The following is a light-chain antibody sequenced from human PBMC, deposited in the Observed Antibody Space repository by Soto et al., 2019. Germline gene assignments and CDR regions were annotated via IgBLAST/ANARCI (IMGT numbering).Light chain of an antibody. V-gene: IGLV2-14*01. J-gene: IGLJ1*01. CDR2: EVS. Sequence: ALTQPASVSGSPGQSITISCTGTSSDVGGYNYVSWYQQHPGKAPKLMIYEVSNRPSGVSNRFSGSKSGNTASLTISGLQAEDEADYYCSSYTSSSTPYYVFGTGTKVTVL. CDR1: SSDVGGYNY. CDR3: SSYTSSSTPYYV.